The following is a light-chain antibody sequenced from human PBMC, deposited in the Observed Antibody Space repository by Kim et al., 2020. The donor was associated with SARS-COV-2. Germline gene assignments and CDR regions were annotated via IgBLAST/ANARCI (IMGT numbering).Light chain of an antibody. V-gene: IGKV3-20*01. CDR1: QSVISNT. Sequence: PGERASLSSRTSQSVISNTLAGYQQKPGQAPRRLMYATPNGATGITDRFSGRVSGTDFTLTISRLEPEYFAVYYCQVYDNFMYTFGQGTKLEIK. CDR2: ATP. J-gene: IGKJ2*01. CDR3: QVYDNFMYT.